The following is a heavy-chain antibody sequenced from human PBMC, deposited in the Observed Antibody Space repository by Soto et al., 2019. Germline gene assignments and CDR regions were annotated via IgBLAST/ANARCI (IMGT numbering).Heavy chain of an antibody. J-gene: IGHJ4*02. D-gene: IGHD1-7*01. CDR3: ARASNWNYDY. CDR1: GFTFSSYS. CDR2: ISSSSSYI. Sequence: KAGGSLRLSCAASGFTFSSYSMNWVRQAPGKGLEWVSSISSSSSYIYYADSVKGRFTISRDNAKNSLYLQMNSLRAEDTAVYYCARASNWNYDYWGQGTLVTVSS. V-gene: IGHV3-21*01.